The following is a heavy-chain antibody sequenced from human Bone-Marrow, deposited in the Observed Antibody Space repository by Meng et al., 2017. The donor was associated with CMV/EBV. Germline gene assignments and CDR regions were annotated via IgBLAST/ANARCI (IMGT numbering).Heavy chain of an antibody. Sequence: LTFSGSAMHWVRQACGRGVEWVGRIRNKAYSDATAYAASVKGRFTISRDDSKNTAYLQMNSLKTEDTAVYYCTRLEYCSSTSCYYDYWGQGTLVTVSS. CDR1: LTFSGSA. D-gene: IGHD2-2*01. V-gene: IGHV3-73*01. J-gene: IGHJ4*02. CDR2: IRNKAYSDAT. CDR3: TRLEYCSSTSCYYDY.